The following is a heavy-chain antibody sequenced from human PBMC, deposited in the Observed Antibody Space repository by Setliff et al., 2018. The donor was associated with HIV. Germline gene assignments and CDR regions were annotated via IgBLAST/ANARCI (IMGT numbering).Heavy chain of an antibody. J-gene: IGHJ4*02. CDR1: GYTFSNYG. D-gene: IGHD5-12*01. V-gene: IGHV1-18*01. Sequence: WASVKVSCKASGYTFSNYGFSWVRKAPGQGLEWMGWISGFNGGTNSAQKFRDRVTLTTDTSTTTAYMELRSLKSDDTAVYYCARGGGYSGYDGTLDYWGQGTLVTVSS. CDR3: ARGGGYSGYDGTLDY. CDR2: ISGFNGGT.